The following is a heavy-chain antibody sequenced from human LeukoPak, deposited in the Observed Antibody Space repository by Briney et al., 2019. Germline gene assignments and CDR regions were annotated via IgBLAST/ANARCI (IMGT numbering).Heavy chain of an antibody. CDR1: GLTFTNAW. CDR2: IKGKTDGGTT. V-gene: IGHV3-15*01. J-gene: IGHJ3*02. CDR3: TTEFPPLSDSNSYDAFDI. D-gene: IGHD4-11*01. Sequence: GGSLRLSCAASGLTFTNAWMNWDRHAPGKGLEWVGRIKGKTDGGTTDYAAPVKGRFIISRDDSKNTLSLQMNSLKTEDTAVYYCTTEFPPLSDSNSYDAFDIWGQGTMVTVSS.